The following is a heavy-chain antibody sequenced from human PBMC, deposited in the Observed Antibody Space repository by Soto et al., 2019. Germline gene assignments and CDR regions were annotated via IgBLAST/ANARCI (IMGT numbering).Heavy chain of an antibody. Sequence: QVQLVESGGGVVHPGRSLRLSCEASGFTFNSYGMYWVRQAPGKGLEWVSHILYDGSKKYYADSVKGRFTISRDNPKNTLYLQMDNMRPEDTAVYYCVKDLALMVDHWGQGTLVIVSS. D-gene: IGHD2-8*01. CDR1: GFTFNSYG. J-gene: IGHJ4*02. CDR3: VKDLALMVDH. V-gene: IGHV3-30*18. CDR2: ILYDGSKK.